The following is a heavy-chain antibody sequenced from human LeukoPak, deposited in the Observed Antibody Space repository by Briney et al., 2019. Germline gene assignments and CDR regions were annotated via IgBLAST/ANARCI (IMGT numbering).Heavy chain of an antibody. V-gene: IGHV3-23*01. CDR3: ARDTSGYCSTSRCYGSWYFDL. CDR1: GFTFSSYA. CDR2: ISGSGSST. J-gene: IGHJ2*01. Sequence: GGSLRLSCAASGFTFSSYAMNWVRQAPGKGLEWVSAISGSGSSTYYADSVKGRFTVSRDNSKNTLYLQMNSLGAEDTAVYYCARDTSGYCSTSRCYGSWYFDLWGRGTLVTVSS. D-gene: IGHD2-2*01.